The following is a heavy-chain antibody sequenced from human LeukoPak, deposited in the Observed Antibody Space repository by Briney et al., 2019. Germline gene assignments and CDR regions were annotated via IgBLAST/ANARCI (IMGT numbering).Heavy chain of an antibody. CDR3: AKERLTTTTFDS. J-gene: IGHJ4*02. CDR1: GFTFSTYA. D-gene: IGHD4-11*01. V-gene: IGHV3-23*01. Sequence: GGSLRLSCAASGFTFSTYAMSWVRQAPGKGLEWVSLISGSGGSTYYADSVKGRFTIFRYNGKNTLSLQMNSLRAEDTALYYCAKERLTTTTFDSWGRGTLVTVSS. CDR2: ISGSGGST.